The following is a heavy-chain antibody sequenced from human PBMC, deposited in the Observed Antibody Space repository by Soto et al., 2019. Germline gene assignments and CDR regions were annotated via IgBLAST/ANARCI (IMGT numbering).Heavy chain of an antibody. CDR3: ARSLAGLRPAARNWFDP. J-gene: IGHJ5*02. D-gene: IGHD2-2*01. CDR2: ISSSSSYI. V-gene: IGHV3-21*01. Sequence: GGSLRLSCAASGFTFSSYSMNWVRQAPGKGLEWVSSISSSSSYIYYADSVKGRFTISRDNAKNSLYLQMNSLRAEDTAVYYCARSLAGLRPAARNWFDPWGQGTLVTVSS. CDR1: GFTFSSYS.